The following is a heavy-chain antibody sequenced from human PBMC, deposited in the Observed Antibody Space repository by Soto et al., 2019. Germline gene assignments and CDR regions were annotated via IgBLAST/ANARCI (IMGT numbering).Heavy chain of an antibody. Sequence: GGSLRLSCAASGFTFSSYAMSWVRQAPGKGLEWVSAISGSGGSTYYADSVKGRFTISRDNSKNTLYLQMNSLRAEDTAVYYCAKLKSAYYYDSSGPRVWGQGTTVTVSS. D-gene: IGHD3-22*01. CDR2: ISGSGGST. V-gene: IGHV3-23*01. J-gene: IGHJ6*02. CDR3: AKLKSAYYYDSSGPRV. CDR1: GFTFSSYA.